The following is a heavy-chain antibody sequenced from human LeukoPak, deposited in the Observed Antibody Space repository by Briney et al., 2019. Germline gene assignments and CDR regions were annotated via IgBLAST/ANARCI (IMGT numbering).Heavy chain of an antibody. J-gene: IGHJ6*03. Sequence: TSETLSLTCTVSGGSISSNSYYWSWIRQPPGTGLEWIGYIYYSGSTNYNPSLKSRVTISVDTSKNQFSLKLSSVTAADTAVYYCARVGRDGYSNYYYYYMDVWGKGTTVTISS. CDR2: IYYSGST. D-gene: IGHD5-24*01. CDR3: ARVGRDGYSNYYYYYMDV. CDR1: GGSISSNSYY. V-gene: IGHV4-61*01.